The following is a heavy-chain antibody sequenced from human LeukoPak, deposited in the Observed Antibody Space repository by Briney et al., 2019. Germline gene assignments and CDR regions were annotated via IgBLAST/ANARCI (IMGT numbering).Heavy chain of an antibody. Sequence: SETLSLTCTVSGGSVSSGSYYWRWIRQPPGKGLEWIGYIYYSGSTNYNPSLKSRVTISVDTSKNQFSLKLSSVTAADTAVYYCASWYYDFWSGYKSFDYWGQGTLVTVSS. CDR1: GGSVSSGSYY. D-gene: IGHD3-3*01. CDR2: IYYSGST. CDR3: ASWYYDFWSGYKSFDY. J-gene: IGHJ4*02. V-gene: IGHV4-61*01.